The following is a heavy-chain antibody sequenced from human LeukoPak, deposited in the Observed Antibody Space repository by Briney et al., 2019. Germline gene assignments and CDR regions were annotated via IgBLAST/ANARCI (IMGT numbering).Heavy chain of an antibody. CDR2: ISYDGSNK. J-gene: IGHJ4*02. V-gene: IGHV3-30*03. D-gene: IGHD3-22*01. CDR3: ARPKTLNYYDSSGYFDY. CDR1: GFTFSSYG. Sequence: PGRSLRLSCAASGFTFSSYGMHWVRQAPGKGLEWVAVISYDGSNKYYADSVKGRFTISRDNSKNTLYLQMNSLRAEDTAVYYCARPKTLNYYDSSGYFDYWGQGTLVTVSS.